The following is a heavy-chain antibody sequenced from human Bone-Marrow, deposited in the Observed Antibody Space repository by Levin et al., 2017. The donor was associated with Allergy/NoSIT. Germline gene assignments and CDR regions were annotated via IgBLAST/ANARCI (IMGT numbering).Heavy chain of an antibody. CDR1: GGSISSGDYY. Sequence: SQTLSLTRTVSGGSISSGDYYWSWIRQPPGKGLEWIGYIYYSGSTYYNPSLKSRVTISIDTSKNQFSLKLNSVTAADTAVYYCARVVRGYSYGYGAANWFDPWGQGTLVTVSS. D-gene: IGHD5-18*01. CDR2: IYYSGST. J-gene: IGHJ5*02. CDR3: ARVVRGYSYGYGAANWFDP. V-gene: IGHV4-30-4*01.